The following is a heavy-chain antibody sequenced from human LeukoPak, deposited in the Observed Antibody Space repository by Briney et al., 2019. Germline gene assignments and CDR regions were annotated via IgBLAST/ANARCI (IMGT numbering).Heavy chain of an antibody. CDR3: ARGNDFWSAHGAGYNWFDP. D-gene: IGHD3-3*01. CDR2: IYYSGIA. V-gene: IGHV4-39*01. Sequence: PSATLSLTCLVSGDSMSKTSYYWAWIRQPPGKGLEWIGSIYYSGIAYYHPSLKSRVTISVDRSTNQFSLKLSSVTAADTAVYYCARGNDFWSAHGAGYNWFDPWGQGTLVTVSA. J-gene: IGHJ5*02. CDR1: GDSMSKTSYY.